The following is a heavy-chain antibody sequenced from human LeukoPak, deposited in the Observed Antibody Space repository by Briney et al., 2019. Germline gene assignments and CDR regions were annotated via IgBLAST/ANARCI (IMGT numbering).Heavy chain of an antibody. Sequence: SETLSLTCAVYGGSFSGYYWSWIRQPPGKGLEWIGEVNHSGSTNYNPSLKSRVTISVDTSKNQFSLKLSSVTAADTAVYYCARGYYDILTGRGFDPWGQGTLVTVSS. V-gene: IGHV4-34*01. CDR1: GGSFSGYY. J-gene: IGHJ5*02. CDR2: VNHSGST. CDR3: ARGYYDILTGRGFDP. D-gene: IGHD3-9*01.